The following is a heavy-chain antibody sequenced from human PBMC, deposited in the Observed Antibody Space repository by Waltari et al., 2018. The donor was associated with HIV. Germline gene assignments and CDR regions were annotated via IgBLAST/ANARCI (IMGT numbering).Heavy chain of an antibody. CDR1: GGTFSSYA. D-gene: IGHD2-2*03. CDR2: IIPILGIA. CDR3: ARDGYCSSTSCYPGYYYYGMDV. Sequence: QVQLVQSGAEVKKPGSSVKVSCKASGGTFSSYAISSVRQAPGQGLEWMGRIIPILGIANYAQKFQGRVTITADKSTSTAYMELSSLRSEDTAVYYCARDGYCSSTSCYPGYYYYGMDVWGQGTTVTVSS. J-gene: IGHJ6*02. V-gene: IGHV1-69*04.